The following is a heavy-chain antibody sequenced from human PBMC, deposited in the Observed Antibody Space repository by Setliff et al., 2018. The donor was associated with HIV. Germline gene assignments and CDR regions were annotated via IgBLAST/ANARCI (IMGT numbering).Heavy chain of an antibody. CDR3: AYSGRQLRGPYFDF. CDR2: IYWNNNK. V-gene: IGHV2-5*01. D-gene: IGHD1-1*01. CDR1: GLSLSTSGMG. J-gene: IGHJ4*02. Sequence: SGPTLVNPTQTLTLTCTFSGLSLSTSGMGVGWIRQSPGKALEWLAFIYWNNNKHYSTSLKSRLTATKDTSKNRVVFTMTNMDPVDTATYYCAYSGRQLRGPYFDFWGQGTPVTVSS.